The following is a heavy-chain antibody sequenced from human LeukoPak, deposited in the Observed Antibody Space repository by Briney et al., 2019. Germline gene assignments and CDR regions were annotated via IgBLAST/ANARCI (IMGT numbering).Heavy chain of an antibody. J-gene: IGHJ4*02. CDR3: ARHYLGPGSEDH. Sequence: ASVKVSCKASGYSFSSFGITWVRQAPGQGLEWMGWISRHNGNTDYAQRFRGRVTLTIDTSTTTADMEVRDLIPDDTAVYYCARHYLGPGSEDHWGQGTLVSVSS. CDR2: ISRHNGNT. CDR1: GYSFSSFG. D-gene: IGHD3-10*01. V-gene: IGHV1-18*01.